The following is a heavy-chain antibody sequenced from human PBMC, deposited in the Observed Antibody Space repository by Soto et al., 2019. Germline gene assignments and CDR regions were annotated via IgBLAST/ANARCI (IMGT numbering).Heavy chain of an antibody. V-gene: IGHV3-23*04. CDR2: ITNNGDTT. CDR1: GFTFSIYA. D-gene: IGHD5-12*01. Sequence: EKQLVESGGALAQPGGSLRLSCVGSGFTFSIYALTWVRQAPGKGLEWVSLITNNGDTTFFGDSVKGRFSISRDNSKNTLYLQLENLRAEDTAVYYCARSAGYGGVFDVWGQGTMVAVSS. CDR3: ARSAGYGGVFDV. J-gene: IGHJ3*01.